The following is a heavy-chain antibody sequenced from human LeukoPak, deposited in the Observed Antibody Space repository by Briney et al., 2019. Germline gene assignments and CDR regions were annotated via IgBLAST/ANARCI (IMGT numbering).Heavy chain of an antibody. D-gene: IGHD1-26*01. V-gene: IGHV4-59*01. CDR1: GGSISSYY. J-gene: IGHJ5*02. CDR2: IYYSGST. Sequence: PSETLSLTCTVSGGSISSYYWSWIRQPPGKGLEWIGYIYYSGSTNYNPSLKSRVTISVDTSKNQFSLKLSSVTAADTAVYYCAIVSRGSSNWFDPWGQGTLVTVSS. CDR3: AIVSRGSSNWFDP.